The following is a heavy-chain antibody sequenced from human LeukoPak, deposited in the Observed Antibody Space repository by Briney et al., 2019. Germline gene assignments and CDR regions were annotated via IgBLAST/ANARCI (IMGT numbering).Heavy chain of an antibody. CDR3: ATGSCSGGSCYSGFDY. V-gene: IGHV1-24*01. D-gene: IGHD2-15*01. Sequence: ASVKVSCKVSGYTLTELSMHWVRQAPGKGLEGMGGFDPEDGETIYAQKFQGRVTMTEDTSTDTAYMELSSLRSEDTAVYYCATGSCSGGSCYSGFDYWGQGTLVTVSS. CDR2: FDPEDGET. CDR1: GYTLTELS. J-gene: IGHJ4*02.